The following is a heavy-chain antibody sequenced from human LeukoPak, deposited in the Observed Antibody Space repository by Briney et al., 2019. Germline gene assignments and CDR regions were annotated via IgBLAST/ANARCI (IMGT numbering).Heavy chain of an antibody. V-gene: IGHV1-18*01. Sequence: ASVKVSCKASGYTFTSYGISWVRQAPGQGLEWMGWISAYNGNTNYAQKLQGRVTMTTDTSTSTAYMELRSLRSDDTAAYYCAREVAVAGTVWFDPWGQGTLVTVSS. CDR2: ISAYNGNT. CDR1: GYTFTSYG. D-gene: IGHD6-19*01. J-gene: IGHJ5*02. CDR3: AREVAVAGTVWFDP.